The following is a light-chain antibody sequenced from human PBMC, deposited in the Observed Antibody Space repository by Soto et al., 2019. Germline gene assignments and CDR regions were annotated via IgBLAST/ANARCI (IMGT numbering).Light chain of an antibody. CDR1: SGDVDAFDY. V-gene: IGLV2-14*01. J-gene: IGLJ1*01. CDR3: TSFTSSSTQV. CDR2: EVN. Sequence: QSVLTQPASVSGSPGQSITISCTGTSGDVDAFDYVSWYQQHPGKAPKLIIFEVNDRPSGVSDRFSGSKSGSTASLTISGLQAGDEADYFCTSFTSSSTQVFGTGTKLTVL.